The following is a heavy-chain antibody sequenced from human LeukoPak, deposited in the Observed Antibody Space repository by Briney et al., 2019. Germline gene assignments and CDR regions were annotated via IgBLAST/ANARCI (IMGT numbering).Heavy chain of an antibody. V-gene: IGHV4-59*01. Sequence: SETLSLTCTVSGASISSYYWNWIRQPPGKGLEWIGYIYYSGSTNYNPSLKSRVTISLDTSKNQFSLKLSSVTAADTAVYYCARDSADENGAGEKVYWGQGTLVTVSS. CDR3: ARDSADENGAGEKVY. D-gene: IGHD4-17*01. CDR2: IYYSGST. J-gene: IGHJ4*02. CDR1: GASISSYY.